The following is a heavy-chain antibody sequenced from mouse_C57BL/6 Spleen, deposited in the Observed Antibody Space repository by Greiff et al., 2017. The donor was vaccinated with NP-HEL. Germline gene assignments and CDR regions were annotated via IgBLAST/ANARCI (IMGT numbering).Heavy chain of an antibody. CDR1: GYAFSSSW. J-gene: IGHJ2*01. D-gene: IGHD1-1*01. CDR3: ARGATVAYFDY. Sequence: VQLQQSGPELVKPGASVKISCKASGYAFSSSWMNWVKQRPGKGLEWIGRIYPGDGDTNYNGKFKGKATLTADKSSSTAYMQLSSLTSEDSAVYFVARGATVAYFDYWGQGTTLTVSS. CDR2: IYPGDGDT. V-gene: IGHV1-82*01.